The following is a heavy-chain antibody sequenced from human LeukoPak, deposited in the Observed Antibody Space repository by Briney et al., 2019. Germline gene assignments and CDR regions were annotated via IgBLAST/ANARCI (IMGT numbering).Heavy chain of an antibody. CDR2: INPNSGGT. Sequence: ASVKVSCKASGYTFTGYYMHWVRQAPGQGLEWMGWINPNSGGTNYAQKFQGRVTMTRDTSISTAYMELSRLRSDDTAVYYCARAVWFGELNTNWFDPWGQGTLVTVSS. CDR1: GYTFTGYY. D-gene: IGHD3-10*01. V-gene: IGHV1-2*02. J-gene: IGHJ5*02. CDR3: ARAVWFGELNTNWFDP.